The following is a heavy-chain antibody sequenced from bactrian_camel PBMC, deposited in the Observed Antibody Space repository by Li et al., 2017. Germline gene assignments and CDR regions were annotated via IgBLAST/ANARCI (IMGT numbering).Heavy chain of an antibody. CDR3: ATRAVQAGAGYNY. CDR2: INSGGRI. CDR1: GFTVSAYA. D-gene: IGHD3*01. V-gene: IGHV3S40*01. Sequence: VQLVESGGNLVQPGGSLRLSCAVSGFTVSAYATSWVRQAPGKGLEWVSTINSGGRIDYGDAVKGRFTISVDVDKNTLYLQLNSLKTEDTAMYYCATRAVQAGAGYNYWAQGTQVTVS. J-gene: IGHJ4*01.